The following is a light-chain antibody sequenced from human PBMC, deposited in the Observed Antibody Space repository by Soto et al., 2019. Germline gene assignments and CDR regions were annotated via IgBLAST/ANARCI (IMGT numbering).Light chain of an antibody. V-gene: IGKV3-15*01. Sequence: EIVMTQSPATLYVSPGERATLSCRASQSVSSNLAWYQQKPGQAPRLLIYGASTRATGIPARFSGGGSGSAFPLTISSLQSEDFAVYYLQQYNNWPPITFGHGTRLEIK. CDR1: QSVSSN. CDR3: QQYNNWPPIT. J-gene: IGKJ5*01. CDR2: GAS.